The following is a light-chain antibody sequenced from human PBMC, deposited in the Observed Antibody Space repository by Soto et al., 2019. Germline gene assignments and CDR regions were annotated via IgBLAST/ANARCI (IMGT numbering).Light chain of an antibody. CDR2: DAS. J-gene: IGKJ5*01. CDR3: QQYQTHST. Sequence: DIQMTQSPSTLSASVGDXVPITCRAGQSMSGWLAWYQQKPGKAPKVLIYDASSLGSGVPSRFSGGGSGTEFTLTISSLHPDDFATYFCQQYQTHSTFGQGTRLEIK. CDR1: QSMSGW. V-gene: IGKV1-5*01.